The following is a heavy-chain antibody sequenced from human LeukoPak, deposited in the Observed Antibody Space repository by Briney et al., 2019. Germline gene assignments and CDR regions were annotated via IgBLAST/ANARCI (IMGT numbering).Heavy chain of an antibody. CDR1: GFTFTSFW. V-gene: IGHV3-74*03. Sequence: GSLRLSCAASGFTFTSFWMHWVRQAPGKGLVWVSRIYVDGRSTTYADSVKGRFTISRDNAKNTLYLQMNSLRAEDAAVYYCVRDPYDILTGPYFDYWGQGTLVTVSS. J-gene: IGHJ4*02. CDR3: VRDPYDILTGPYFDY. D-gene: IGHD3-9*01. CDR2: IYVDGRST.